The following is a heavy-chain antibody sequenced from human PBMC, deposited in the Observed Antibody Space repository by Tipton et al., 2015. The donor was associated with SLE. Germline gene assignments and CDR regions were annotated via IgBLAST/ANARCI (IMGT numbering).Heavy chain of an antibody. CDR2: ISGSGGST. CDR1: GFTFSSYA. D-gene: IGHD2-15*01. CDR3: ARDPGSLLLHYFDN. J-gene: IGHJ4*02. V-gene: IGHV3-23*01. Sequence: SLRLSCAASGFTFSSYAMSWVRQAPGKGLEWVSAISGSGGSTYYADSVKGRFTISRDNSKNTLYLQMNSLRAEDTAVYYCARDPGSLLLHYFDNWGQGTLVTVSS.